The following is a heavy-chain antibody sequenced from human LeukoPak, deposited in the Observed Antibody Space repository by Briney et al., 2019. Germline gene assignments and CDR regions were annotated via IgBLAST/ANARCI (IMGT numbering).Heavy chain of an antibody. CDR1: GFTFGDYA. CDR3: TREHSYGDYGFDY. Sequence: GGSLRLSCTASGFTFGDYAMSWFRQAPGKGLEWVGFIRSKAYGGTTEYAASVKGRFTISRDDSKSIAYLQMNSLKTEDTDVYYCTREHSYGDYGFDYWGQGTLVTVSS. D-gene: IGHD4-17*01. CDR2: IRSKAYGGTT. J-gene: IGHJ4*02. V-gene: IGHV3-49*03.